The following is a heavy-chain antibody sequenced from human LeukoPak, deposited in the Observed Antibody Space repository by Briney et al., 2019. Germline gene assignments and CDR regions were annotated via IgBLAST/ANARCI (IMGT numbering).Heavy chain of an antibody. CDR2: IYSSGTT. V-gene: IGHV4-59*01. CDR1: GGSITNYY. D-gene: IGHD1-26*01. CDR3: ARDGSYYAY. J-gene: IGHJ4*02. Sequence: SETLSLTCTVSGGSITNYYWTWIRQPPGKGLEWIGYIYSSGTTNYTPSLKSRVTMSVDTSKNQFSLKLSSVTAADTAMYYCARDGSYYAYWGQGILVTVSS.